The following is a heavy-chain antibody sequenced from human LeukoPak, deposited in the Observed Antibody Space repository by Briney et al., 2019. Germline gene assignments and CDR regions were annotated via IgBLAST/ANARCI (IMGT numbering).Heavy chain of an antibody. D-gene: IGHD2/OR15-2a*01. Sequence: TSETLSLTCSVSGASVKSDYWSWIRQSPGKGLEWIANVYYSGSTNYNPSLKSRVTISVDASKNQISLKLSSVTAADTAVYYCARQVVIIPSSRGGPWFDPWGQGTLVAVSS. J-gene: IGHJ5*01. CDR3: ARQVVIIPSSRGGPWFDP. CDR2: VYYSGST. CDR1: GASVKSDY. V-gene: IGHV4-59*08.